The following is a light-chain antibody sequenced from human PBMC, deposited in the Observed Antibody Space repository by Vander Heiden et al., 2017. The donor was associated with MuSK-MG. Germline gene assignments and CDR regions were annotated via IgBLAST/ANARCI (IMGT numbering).Light chain of an antibody. Sequence: DIQLTQSPSFLSASVGDRVTITCRAGQGIRSDLAWYQQKPGKAPKLLIYLASTLQSGVPSRFSGSGSGAEFTLTISSLQPEDFATYYCQQLKSYPLTFGGGTKVEIK. CDR1: QGIRSD. V-gene: IGKV1-9*01. J-gene: IGKJ4*01. CDR2: LAS. CDR3: QQLKSYPLT.